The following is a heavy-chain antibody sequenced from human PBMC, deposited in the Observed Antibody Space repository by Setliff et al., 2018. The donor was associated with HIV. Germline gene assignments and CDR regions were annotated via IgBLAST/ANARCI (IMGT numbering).Heavy chain of an antibody. V-gene: IGHV4-39*07. CDR2: IYYNGNA. J-gene: IGHJ6*02. CDR3: ARRGDFFYYAMDV. Sequence: LSLTCTVSGGSISNSRYYWSWIRQPPGKGLEWIGSIYYNGNAYYNPSLKSRVTISVDRSKNQFSLKLSSVTAADTAVYYCARRGDFFYYAMDVWGQGTTVTVSS. CDR1: GGSISNSRYY.